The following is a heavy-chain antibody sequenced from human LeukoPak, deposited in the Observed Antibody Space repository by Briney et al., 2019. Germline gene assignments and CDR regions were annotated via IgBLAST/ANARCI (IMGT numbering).Heavy chain of an antibody. J-gene: IGHJ5*02. Sequence: SETLSLTCTVSGGSISSYYWSWIRQPPGKGLEWIGYIYYSGSTNYNPSIKSRVTISVDTSKNQFSLELRSVNAADTAVYYCARGGSSGWYHHWGQGTLVTVSS. CDR1: GGSISSYY. CDR3: ARGGSSGWYHH. CDR2: IYYSGST. D-gene: IGHD6-19*01. V-gene: IGHV4-59*01.